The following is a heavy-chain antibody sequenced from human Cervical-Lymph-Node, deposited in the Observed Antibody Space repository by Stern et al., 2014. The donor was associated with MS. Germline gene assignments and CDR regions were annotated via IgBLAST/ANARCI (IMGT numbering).Heavy chain of an antibody. J-gene: IGHJ5*02. V-gene: IGHV1-18*01. D-gene: IGHD1-26*01. Sequence: QVQLVQSGAEVKKPGASVKVSCKASGYTFTSYGISWVRQAPGQGLEWMGWINGYNGNPNYAQKLQGRVTMTTDTSTSTAYMELRSLRSDDTAVYYCARVPLGRRGLNWFDPWGQGTLVTVSS. CDR3: ARVPLGRRGLNWFDP. CDR1: GYTFTSYG. CDR2: INGYNGNP.